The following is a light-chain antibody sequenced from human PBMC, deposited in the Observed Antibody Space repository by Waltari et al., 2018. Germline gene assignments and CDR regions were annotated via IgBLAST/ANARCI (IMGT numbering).Light chain of an antibody. CDR1: RSNIGNNV. Sequence: QSVLTQPPSVSEAPRQRVTISCSGSRSNIGNNVVNWYQQLPGNAPKLLIYYDDLLPSGVSDRFSGSKSGTSASLAISGLQSEDEADYYCSAWDDSLNGPVFGGGTKLTVL. CDR2: YDD. V-gene: IGLV1-36*01. J-gene: IGLJ2*01. CDR3: SAWDDSLNGPV.